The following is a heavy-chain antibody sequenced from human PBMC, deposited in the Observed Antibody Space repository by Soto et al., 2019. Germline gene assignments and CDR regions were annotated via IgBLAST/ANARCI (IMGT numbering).Heavy chain of an antibody. D-gene: IGHD1-1*01. CDR3: ARGLFRSRTATTWAY. V-gene: IGHV4-34*01. CDR2: INHRGTT. Sequence: QVQLQQWGAGLLKPSETLSLTCAVYGGSFSEYYWSWIRQPPGKGLEWIGEINHRGTTNYNPSLKSRVTISADTSKNQLSLKLSSVTAADTAVYYCARGLFRSRTATTWAYWGQGSLVTVSS. CDR1: GGSFSEYY. J-gene: IGHJ4*02.